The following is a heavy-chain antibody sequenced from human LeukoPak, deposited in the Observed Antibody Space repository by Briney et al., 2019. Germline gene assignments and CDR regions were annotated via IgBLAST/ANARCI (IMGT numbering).Heavy chain of an antibody. CDR1: GSTFTNYY. Sequence: ASVKLSCTASGSTFTNYYVHWERPAPGQGLEWMGIIKPSGGGTSYALAFQGRVTMTRDTSTSTVYMELSRLRSEDTAVYYCARDHFDSSGYCYLLGYFEHWGQGTLVTVSS. CDR3: ARDHFDSSGYCYLLGYFEH. J-gene: IGHJ1*01. D-gene: IGHD3-22*01. V-gene: IGHV1-46*01. CDR2: IKPSGGGT.